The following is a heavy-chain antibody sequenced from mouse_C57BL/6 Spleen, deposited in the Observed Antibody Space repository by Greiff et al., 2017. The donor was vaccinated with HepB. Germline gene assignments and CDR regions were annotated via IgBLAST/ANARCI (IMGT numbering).Heavy chain of an antibody. CDR1: GFSLTSYG. CDR3: ARNDGYPYYAMDY. CDR2: IWRGGST. V-gene: IGHV2-2*01. Sequence: VKLMESGPGLVQPSQSLSITCTVSGFSLTSYGVHWVRQSPGKGLEWLGVIWRGGSTDYNAAFISRLSISKDNSKSQVFFKLNSLQADDTAIYYCARNDGYPYYAMDYWGQGTSVTVSS. D-gene: IGHD2-3*01. J-gene: IGHJ4*01.